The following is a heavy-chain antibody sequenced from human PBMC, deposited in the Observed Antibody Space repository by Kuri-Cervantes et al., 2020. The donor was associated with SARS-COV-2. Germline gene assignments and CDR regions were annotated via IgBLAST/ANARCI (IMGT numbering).Heavy chain of an antibody. CDR3: ARGWYPVGATILYYFDY. CDR1: GGSFSGYY. Sequence: SETLSLTCAVYGGSFSGYYWGWIRQPPGKGLEWIGEINHSGSTNYNPSLKSRVTISVDASKNQFSLKLSSVTAADTAVYYCARGWYPVGATILYYFDYWSQGTLVTVSS. V-gene: IGHV4-34*01. D-gene: IGHD1-26*01. CDR2: INHSGST. J-gene: IGHJ4*02.